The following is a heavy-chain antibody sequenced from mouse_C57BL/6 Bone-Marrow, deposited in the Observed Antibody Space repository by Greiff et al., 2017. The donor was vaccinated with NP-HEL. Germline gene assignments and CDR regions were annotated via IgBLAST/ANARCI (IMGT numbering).Heavy chain of an antibody. CDR3: ARGGGYYAMDD. D-gene: IGHD1-1*02. J-gene: IGHJ4*01. V-gene: IGHV5-17*01. CDR2: ISSGSSTI. Sequence: EVKLMKSGGGLVKPGGSLKLSCAASGFTFSDYGMHWVRQAPEKGLEWVAYISSGSSTIYYADTVKGRFTISRDNAKNTLFLQMTSLRSEDTAVCYCARGGGYYAMDDWGQGTSVTVSS. CDR1: GFTFSDYG.